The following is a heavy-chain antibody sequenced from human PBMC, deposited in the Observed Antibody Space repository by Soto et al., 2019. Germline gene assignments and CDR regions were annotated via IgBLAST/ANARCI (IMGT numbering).Heavy chain of an antibody. CDR2: ISGSGGST. Sequence: TGGSLRLSCAASGFTFSSYAMSWVRQAPGKGLEWVSAISGSGGSTYYADSVKGRFTISRDNSKNTLYLQMNSLRAEDTAVYYCAKDSLAVAGWEGHFDYWGQGTLVTVSS. D-gene: IGHD6-19*01. CDR1: GFTFSSYA. V-gene: IGHV3-23*01. J-gene: IGHJ4*02. CDR3: AKDSLAVAGWEGHFDY.